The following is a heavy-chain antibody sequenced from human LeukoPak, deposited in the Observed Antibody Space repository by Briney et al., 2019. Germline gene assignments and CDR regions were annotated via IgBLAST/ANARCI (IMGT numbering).Heavy chain of an antibody. CDR1: GGSISSYY. CDR2: IYYSGST. CDR3: ARALGYCSGGSCTRGYNWFDP. Sequence: SETLSLTCTVSGGSISSYYWSWIRQPPGKGLEWIGYIYYSGSTNYNPSLKSRVTISVDTSMNQFSLKLSFVTTADTAVYYCARALGYCSGGSCTRGYNWFDPWGQGTLVTVPS. D-gene: IGHD2-15*01. V-gene: IGHV4-59*08. J-gene: IGHJ5*02.